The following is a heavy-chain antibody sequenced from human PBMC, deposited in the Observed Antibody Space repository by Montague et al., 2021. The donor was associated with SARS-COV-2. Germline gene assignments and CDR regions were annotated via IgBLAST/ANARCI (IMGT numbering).Heavy chain of an antibody. CDR1: GFTFSSYS. CDR3: AKMAYSDWVIGFYGMDV. CDR2: ISGSGGST. D-gene: IGHD3-9*01. J-gene: IGHJ6*02. Sequence: SLRLSCAASGFTFSSYSMSWVRQAPGKGLEWVSVISGSGGSTYYADSVKGRFTISRDNSKNTLYLQMNSLRAEDTAVYYCAKMAYSDWVIGFYGMDVWGPGTTITASS. V-gene: IGHV3-23*01.